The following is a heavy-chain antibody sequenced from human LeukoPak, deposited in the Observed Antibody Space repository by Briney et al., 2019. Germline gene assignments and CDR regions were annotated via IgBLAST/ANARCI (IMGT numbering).Heavy chain of an antibody. J-gene: IGHJ4*02. CDR2: INPSGGST. CDR3: ARDVGSGSYSSGLDY. Sequence: GGSLRLSCAASGFTFSSYAMSWVRQAPGKGLEWMGIINPSGGSTSYAQKFQGRVTMTRDTSTSTVYMELSSLRSEDTAVYYCARDVGSGSYSSGLDYWGQGTLVTVSS. D-gene: IGHD1-26*01. CDR1: GFTFSSYA. V-gene: IGHV1-46*01.